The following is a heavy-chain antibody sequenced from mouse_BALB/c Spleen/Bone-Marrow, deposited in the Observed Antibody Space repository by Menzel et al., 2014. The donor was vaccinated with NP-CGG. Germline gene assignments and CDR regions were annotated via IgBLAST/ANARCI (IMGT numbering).Heavy chain of an antibody. Sequence: VQLQQSGAELVKPGASVKLSCTTSGFNIKDTYIHWVKRRPEQGLDWIGRIDPADDTTIYDPKFQDKATITTDTSSSMAYLQLSSLTSEDAAVCFCSRGTRYYFDYWGQGTTLTVSS. J-gene: IGHJ2*01. CDR3: SRGTRYYFDY. V-gene: IGHV14-3*02. CDR1: GFNIKDTY. CDR2: IDPADDTT. D-gene: IGHD1-1*01.